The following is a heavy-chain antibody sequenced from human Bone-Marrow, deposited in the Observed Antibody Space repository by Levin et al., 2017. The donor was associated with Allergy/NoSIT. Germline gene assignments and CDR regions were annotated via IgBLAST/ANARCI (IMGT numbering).Heavy chain of an antibody. Sequence: SETLSLTCAVYGGSVSDYYWSWIRQPPGKRLEWIGEINHSGSTNYNSSLKSRVSISVDTSRNQFSLKLRSVTAADTAVYYCARIENFDFWTGYYPMGYYFDSWGHGTLVTVSS. J-gene: IGHJ4*01. CDR3: ARIENFDFWTGYYPMGYYFDS. V-gene: IGHV4-34*01. D-gene: IGHD3/OR15-3a*01. CDR1: GGSVSDYY. CDR2: INHSGST.